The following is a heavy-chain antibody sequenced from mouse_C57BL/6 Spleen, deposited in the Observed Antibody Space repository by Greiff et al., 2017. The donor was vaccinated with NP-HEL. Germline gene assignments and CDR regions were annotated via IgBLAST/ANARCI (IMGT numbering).Heavy chain of an antibody. V-gene: IGHV7-3*01. CDR1: GFTFTDYY. Sequence: EVQLVESGGGLVQPGGSLSLSCAASGFTFTDYYMSWVRQPPGKALEWLGFIRNKANGYTTEYSASVKGRFTISRDKSQSILYLQMNALRSEDSATYYCARSLITTNAMDYWGQGTSVTVSS. D-gene: IGHD1-1*01. CDR2: IRNKANGYTT. J-gene: IGHJ4*01. CDR3: ARSLITTNAMDY.